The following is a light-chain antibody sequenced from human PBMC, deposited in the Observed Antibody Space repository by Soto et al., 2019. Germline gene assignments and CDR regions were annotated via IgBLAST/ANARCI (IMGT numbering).Light chain of an antibody. J-gene: IGKJ3*01. V-gene: IGKV3-15*01. CDR3: QQYNNWPPLT. Sequence: EIVMTQSPATLSVSPGERATLSCRASQSVSSYLAWYQQKPGQAPRLLIYGASTRATGIPARFSGSGSGTEFTLTISSLQSEDFAVYYCQQYNNWPPLTFGPGTKVDIK. CDR2: GAS. CDR1: QSVSSY.